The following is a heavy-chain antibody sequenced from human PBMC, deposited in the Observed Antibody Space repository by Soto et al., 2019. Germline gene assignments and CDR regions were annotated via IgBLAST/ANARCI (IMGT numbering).Heavy chain of an antibody. CDR2: IYRTGST. D-gene: IGHD2-2*01. CDR3: ASDPSTSCSPCNQWSDH. V-gene: IGHV4-4*02. Sequence: SETLSLTCAVSGGSLTSNNWWTWVRQPPGQGLEWIGEIYRTGSTNYNPSLKSRVTILLDKSENQFSLKVTSLTAADTPVYYCASDPSTSCSPCNQWSDHWGQGALEIVSA. J-gene: IGHJ5*02. CDR1: GGSLTSNNW.